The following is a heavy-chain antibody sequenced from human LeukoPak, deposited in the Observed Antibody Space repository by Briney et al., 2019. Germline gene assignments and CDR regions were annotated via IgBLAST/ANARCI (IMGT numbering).Heavy chain of an antibody. CDR3: ARGGSSGWYTFSYYYYMDV. V-gene: IGHV4-59*01. D-gene: IGHD6-19*01. Sequence: PSETLSLTCTVSGGSISSYYWSWIRQPPGKGLEWIGYIYYSGSTNYNPSLKSRVTISVDTSKNRFSLRLSSVTAADTAMYYCARGGSSGWYTFSYYYYMDVWGKGTTVTVSS. CDR1: GGSISSYY. CDR2: IYYSGST. J-gene: IGHJ6*03.